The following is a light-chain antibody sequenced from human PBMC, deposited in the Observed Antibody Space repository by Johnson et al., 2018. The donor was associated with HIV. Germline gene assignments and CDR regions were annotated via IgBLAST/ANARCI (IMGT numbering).Light chain of an antibody. CDR2: ENN. Sequence: QPVLTQPPSVSAAPGQKVTISCSGSSSNIGNNYVSWYQQLPGTAPKLLIYENNKRPSGIPDRFSGSKSGTSATLGITGLQTGDEADYYCGTWDSSLSLLYVFGTGTKVPVL. CDR3: GTWDSSLSLLYV. V-gene: IGLV1-51*02. J-gene: IGLJ1*01. CDR1: SSNIGNNY.